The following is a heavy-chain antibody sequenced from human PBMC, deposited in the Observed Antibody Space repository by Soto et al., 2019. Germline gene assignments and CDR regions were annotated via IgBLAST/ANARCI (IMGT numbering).Heavy chain of an antibody. CDR1: GYTFTSYY. V-gene: IGHV1-46*01. CDR2: INPSAGNT. Sequence: ASVKVSCKASGYTFTSYYVHWVRQAPGQGLEWMGIINPSAGNTDYARTLRGRVTMSRDTSTSTVYMELSSLRSEDTAVYFCARAYQWNDAFDIWGQGTMVTVSS. CDR3: ARAYQWNDAFDI. D-gene: IGHD6-19*01. J-gene: IGHJ3*02.